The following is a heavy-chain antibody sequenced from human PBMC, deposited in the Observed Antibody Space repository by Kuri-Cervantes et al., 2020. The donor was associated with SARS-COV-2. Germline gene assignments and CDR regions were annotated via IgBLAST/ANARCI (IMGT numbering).Heavy chain of an antibody. Sequence: GGSLRLSCAASGFTFSSYWISWVRQAPGKGLEWVANIKQDGSEKYYVDSVKGRFTISRDNAKNSLYLQMNSLRAEDTAVYYCARVTTVTEGYWGQGTLVTVSS. CDR3: ARVTTVTEGY. CDR1: GFTFSSYW. D-gene: IGHD4-11*01. J-gene: IGHJ4*02. CDR2: IKQDGSEK. V-gene: IGHV3-7*01.